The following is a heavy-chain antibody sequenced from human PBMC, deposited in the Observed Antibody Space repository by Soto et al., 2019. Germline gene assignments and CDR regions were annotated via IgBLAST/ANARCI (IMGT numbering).Heavy chain of an antibody. V-gene: IGHV3-33*01. CDR2: IWYDGSNK. Sequence: GGSLRLSXXXXXFTFXXXXXXXFXXXXXXXXXXXXXIWYDGSNKYYADSVKGRFIISRDNSKNALYLQMNSLRAEDTAVYYCARDRGAFLYHSSGYHLDFDAFDIWGQGTMVTVSS. CDR1: XFTFXXXX. CDR3: ARDRGAFLYHSSGYHLDFDAFDI. J-gene: IGHJ3*02. D-gene: IGHD3-22*01.